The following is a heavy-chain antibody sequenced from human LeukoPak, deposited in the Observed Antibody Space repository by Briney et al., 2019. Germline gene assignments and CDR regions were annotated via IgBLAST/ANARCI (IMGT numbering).Heavy chain of an antibody. Sequence: GGSLRLSCAVSGFTFRNYGMHWVRQAPGKGLEWVAVISYDESDKYYGDSVKGRFTISRDNSKNTLYLQMSSLRAEDTAVYYCVKDQSEDSSSWEGRGYWGQGTLVTVSS. CDR2: ISYDESDK. CDR1: GFTFRNYG. V-gene: IGHV3-30*18. D-gene: IGHD6-13*01. J-gene: IGHJ4*02. CDR3: VKDQSEDSSSWEGRGY.